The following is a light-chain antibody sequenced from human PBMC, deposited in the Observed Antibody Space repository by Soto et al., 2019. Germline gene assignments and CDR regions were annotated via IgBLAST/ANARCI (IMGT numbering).Light chain of an antibody. CDR2: ATS. J-gene: IGKJ5*01. CDR1: QDINSW. V-gene: IGKV1D-12*01. CDR3: QQGKTFPIT. Sequence: DIQMTQSPSSVSASVGDRVTITCRASQDINSWLAWYQQRPGKAPELLIYATSSLRSGVPSRFSGSGSGTDFTLTISNLQPEDLATYYCQQGKTFPITFGQGTRLETK.